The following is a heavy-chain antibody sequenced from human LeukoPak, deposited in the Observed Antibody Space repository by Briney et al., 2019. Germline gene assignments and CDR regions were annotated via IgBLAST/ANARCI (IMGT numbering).Heavy chain of an antibody. V-gene: IGHV5-51*01. J-gene: IGHJ3*02. Sequence: GESLKISCKGSGYSFTSYWIGWVRQMPGKGLEWMGIIYPGDSDTRYSPSFQGQVTISADKSISTAYLQWSSLKASDTAMYYCALNYYDSSGRVTDAFDIWGQGTMVTVSS. CDR2: IYPGDSDT. D-gene: IGHD3-22*01. CDR1: GYSFTSYW. CDR3: ALNYYDSSGRVTDAFDI.